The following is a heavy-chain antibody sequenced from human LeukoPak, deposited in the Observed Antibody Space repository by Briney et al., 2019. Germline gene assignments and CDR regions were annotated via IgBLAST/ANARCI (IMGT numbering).Heavy chain of an antibody. D-gene: IGHD2-2*01. CDR2: IYSGGST. CDR1: GFTVSSNY. J-gene: IGHJ6*03. V-gene: IGHV3-53*01. Sequence: PGGSLRLSCAASGFTVSSNYMSWVRQAPGKGLEWVSVIYSGGSTYYADSVKGRFTISRDNSKNTLYLQMNSLRAEDTAVYYCARSSVVPAAIRYYYYYMDVWGKGTTATVSS. CDR3: ARSSVVPAAIRYYYYYMDV.